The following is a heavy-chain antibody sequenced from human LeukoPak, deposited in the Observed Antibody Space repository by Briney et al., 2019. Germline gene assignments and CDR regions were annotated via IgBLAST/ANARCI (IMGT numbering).Heavy chain of an antibody. CDR2: ITGGGSTT. V-gene: IGHV3-23*01. Sequence: PGGSLRLSCAASGFTFSSYAMSWVRQAPGKGLEWVSTITGGGSTTYYADSVKGRFTISRDNAKNTLYLQMNNLRAEDTAVYSCARDREIAAGNFFDPWGQGTLVTVSS. J-gene: IGHJ5*02. CDR1: GFTFSSYA. D-gene: IGHD6-13*01. CDR3: ARDREIAAGNFFDP.